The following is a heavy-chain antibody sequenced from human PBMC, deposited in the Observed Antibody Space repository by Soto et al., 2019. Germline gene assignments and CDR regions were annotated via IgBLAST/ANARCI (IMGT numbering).Heavy chain of an antibody. V-gene: IGHV4-59*08. CDR1: GDSISNYY. Sequence: QVQLQESGPGLVKPSETLSLTCTVSGDSISNYYWSWIRQPPGKGLEWIGYIYYSGSTSYNSPLKSRVTISIDTSKNQFSLKLSSVTAADTAVYYCASRALGADYFDYWGQGTLVTVSS. CDR3: ASRALGADYFDY. CDR2: IYYSGST. J-gene: IGHJ4*02. D-gene: IGHD3-10*01.